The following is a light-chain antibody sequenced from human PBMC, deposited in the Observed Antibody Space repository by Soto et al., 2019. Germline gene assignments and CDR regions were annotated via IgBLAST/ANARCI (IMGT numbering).Light chain of an antibody. Sequence: EIVMTQSPATLSVSPGERATLSCRASQSVSSNLAWYQQRPGQAPRLLIYGASTRAASIPARFSASGSGTEFTLTIRSLQSEDFAVYFCQQYNDWPRTFGQGTKVEIK. CDR3: QQYNDWPRT. J-gene: IGKJ1*01. CDR1: QSVSSN. V-gene: IGKV3-15*01. CDR2: GAS.